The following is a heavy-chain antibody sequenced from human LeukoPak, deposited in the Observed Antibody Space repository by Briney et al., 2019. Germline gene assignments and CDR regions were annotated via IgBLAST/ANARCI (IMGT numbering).Heavy chain of an antibody. J-gene: IGHJ6*02. D-gene: IGHD3-22*01. CDR1: GFTFSSYG. V-gene: IGHV3-33*01. CDR2: IWYDGSNK. CDR3: ARAPYYYDSSGYYYYYYGMDV. Sequence: GGSLRLSCAASGFTFSSYGMHWVRQAPGKGLEWVAVIWYDGSNKYYADSVKGRFTISRDNSKNTLYLQMNSLRAEDTAAYYCARAPYYYDSSGYYYYYYGMDVWGQGTTVTVSS.